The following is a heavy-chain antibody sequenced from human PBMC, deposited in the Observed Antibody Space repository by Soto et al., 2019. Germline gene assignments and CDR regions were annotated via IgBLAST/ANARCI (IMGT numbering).Heavy chain of an antibody. Sequence: DVQLVESGGGLVQPGRSLRLSCAASGFTFEDYAMHWVRQVPGKGLEWVSGISWNGYNRVYADSVKGRITISRDNAKNSLTLQMNSLRAEDTALYYCAKDINSSGYDGIFDYWGQGTLVTVSS. CDR3: AKDINSSGYDGIFDY. D-gene: IGHD5-12*01. J-gene: IGHJ4*02. V-gene: IGHV3-9*01. CDR2: ISWNGYNR. CDR1: GFTFEDYA.